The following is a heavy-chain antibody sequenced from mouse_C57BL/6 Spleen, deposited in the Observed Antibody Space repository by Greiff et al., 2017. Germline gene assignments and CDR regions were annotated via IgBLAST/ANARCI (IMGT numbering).Heavy chain of an antibody. V-gene: IGHV5-16*01. CDR1: GFTFSDYY. J-gene: IGHJ2*01. CDR3: ARGSWSFDY. Sequence: EVKLVESEGGLVQPGSSMKLSCTASGFTFSDYYMAWVRQVPEKGLEWVANINYDGSSTYYLDSLKSRFIISRDNAKNILYLQMSSLKSEDTATYYCARGSWSFDYWGQGTTLTVSS. CDR2: INYDGSST.